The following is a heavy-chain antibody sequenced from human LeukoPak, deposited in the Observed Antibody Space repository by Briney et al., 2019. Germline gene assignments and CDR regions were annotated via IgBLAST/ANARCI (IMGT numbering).Heavy chain of an antibody. D-gene: IGHD6-19*01. Sequence: NPSQTLSLACTVSGGSISSGGYYWSWIRQPPGKGLEWIGYIYHSGSTYYNPSLKSRVTISVDRSKNQFSLKLSSVTAADTAVYYCALSSSGWYKPNDYRGQGTLVTVSS. CDR3: ALSSSGWYKPNDY. CDR2: IYHSGST. V-gene: IGHV4-30-2*01. CDR1: GGSISSGGYY. J-gene: IGHJ4*02.